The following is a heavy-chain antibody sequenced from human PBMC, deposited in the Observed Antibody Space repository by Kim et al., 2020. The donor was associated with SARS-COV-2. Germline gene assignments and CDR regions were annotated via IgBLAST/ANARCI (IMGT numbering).Heavy chain of an antibody. Sequence: WRWTRPPPGKGLEWLVYIYYSGSPNYNPSLKSRITISVDTSKNQFSLKLSSVTAADTAVYYCARGFDLWGRGTLVTVSS. CDR3: ARGFDL. V-gene: IGHV4-59*08. J-gene: IGHJ2*01. CDR2: IYYSGSP.